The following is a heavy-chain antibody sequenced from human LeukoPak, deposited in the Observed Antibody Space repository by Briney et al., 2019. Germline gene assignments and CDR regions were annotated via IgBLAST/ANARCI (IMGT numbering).Heavy chain of an antibody. J-gene: IGHJ6*03. CDR2: ISGSGGST. CDR1: GFTFSSYA. Sequence: PGGSLRLSCAASGFTFSSYAMSWVRQAPGKGPEWVSAISGSGGSTYYADSVKGRFTISRDNSKNTLYLQMNSLRAEDTAVYYCAKSRGQTQGNYYMDVWGKGTTVTVSS. V-gene: IGHV3-23*01. CDR3: AKSRGQTQGNYYMDV.